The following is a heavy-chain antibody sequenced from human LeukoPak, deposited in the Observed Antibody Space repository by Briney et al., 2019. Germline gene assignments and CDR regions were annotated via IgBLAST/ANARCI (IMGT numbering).Heavy chain of an antibody. J-gene: IGHJ5*02. CDR2: ISISGHTK. Sequence: PGGSLRLSCAASGFYLSTYEMNWVRQAPGKGLEWIADISISGHTKNYADSVKGRFTISRDNARTSLYLQMNSLRVEDTGVYYCARGDPHADLWGQGTPVTVSS. CDR1: GFYLSTYE. V-gene: IGHV3-48*03. CDR3: ARGDPHADL.